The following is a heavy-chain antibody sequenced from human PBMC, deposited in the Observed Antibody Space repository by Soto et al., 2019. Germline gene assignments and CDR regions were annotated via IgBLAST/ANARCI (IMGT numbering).Heavy chain of an antibody. J-gene: IGHJ6*02. V-gene: IGHV3-30*18. CDR3: AKDLQPARYYYGMDV. CDR1: GFTFSSYG. CDR2: ISYDGSNK. D-gene: IGHD6-13*01. Sequence: GSLRLSCAASGFTFSSYGMHWVRQAPGKGLEWVAVISYDGSNKYYADSVKGRFTISRDNSKNTLYLQMNSLRAEDAAVYYCAKDLQPARYYYGMDVWGQGTTVTVSS.